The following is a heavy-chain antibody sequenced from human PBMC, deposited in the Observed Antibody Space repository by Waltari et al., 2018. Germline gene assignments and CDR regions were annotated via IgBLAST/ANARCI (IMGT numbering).Heavy chain of an antibody. CDR1: GGSISSSSYY. D-gene: IGHD3-10*01. J-gene: IGHJ6*03. CDR3: TSSTVEAYYYGSVSYYTYYMDV. V-gene: IGHV4-39*01. Sequence: QLQLQESGPGLVKPSETLSLTCTVSGGSISSSSYYWGWIRQPPGKGLECLRSIYLSGWTYSYPSVKSRVPISVDTSKNQFSHKLSSVTAADTAVYYCTSSTVEAYYYGSVSYYTYYMDVWGKGTTVTVFS. CDR2: IYLSGWT.